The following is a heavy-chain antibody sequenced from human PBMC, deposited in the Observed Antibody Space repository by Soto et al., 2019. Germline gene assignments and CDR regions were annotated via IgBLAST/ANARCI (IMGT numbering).Heavy chain of an antibody. J-gene: IGHJ5*02. CDR2: ISAYNGNT. D-gene: IGHD2-2*02. V-gene: IGHV1-18*04. CDR3: ARDQGLGYCSSTSCYTGDWFDP. CDR1: GYTFTSYG. Sequence: GASVKVSCKASGYTFTSYGISWVRQAPGQGLEWMGWISAYNGNTNYAQKLQGRVTMTTDTSTSTAYMELRSLRSDDTAVYYCARDQGLGYCSSTSCYTGDWFDPWGQGTLVTVSS.